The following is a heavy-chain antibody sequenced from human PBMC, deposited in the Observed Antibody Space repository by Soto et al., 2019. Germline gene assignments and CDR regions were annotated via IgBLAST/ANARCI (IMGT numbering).Heavy chain of an antibody. J-gene: IGHJ6*02. CDR2: IYHSGST. CDR1: GGSISSGGYY. CDR3: ATIRNVLLWFGELAV. D-gene: IGHD3-10*01. Sequence: SETLSLTCTVSGGSISSGGYYWSWIRQHPGKGLEWIGYIYHSGSTYYNPSLKSRVTISVDRSKNQFSLKLSSVTAADTAVYYCATIRNVLLWFGELAVWGQGTTVTVSS. V-gene: IGHV4-31*03.